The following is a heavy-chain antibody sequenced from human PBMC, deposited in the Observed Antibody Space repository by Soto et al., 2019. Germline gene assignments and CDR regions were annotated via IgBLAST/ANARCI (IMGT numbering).Heavy chain of an antibody. CDR1: GFTFSSYS. V-gene: IGHV3-23*01. D-gene: IGHD3-10*01. Sequence: GGSLRLSCVASGFTFSSYSMCWGRQAPGKGLEGCSGYSAGSDDRNNYPADTGKVRITISTDKTKNTLFLQMNSLTAEDTAIYSCAKKINTSSGRQYFDYLGQGTLVTVSS. J-gene: IGHJ4*02. CDR2: YSAGSDDRNN. CDR3: AKKINTSSGRQYFDY.